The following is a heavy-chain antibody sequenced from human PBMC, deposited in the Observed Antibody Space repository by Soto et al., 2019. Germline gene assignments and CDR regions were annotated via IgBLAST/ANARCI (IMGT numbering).Heavy chain of an antibody. CDR1: GFTFSDYY. CDR3: AKDAKTYYYDSSGYYARFDY. Sequence: GGSLRLSCAASGFTFSDYYMSWIRQAPGKGLEWVSYISSSSSYTNYADSVKGRFTISRDNAKNSLYLQMNSLRAEDTAVYYCAKDAKTYYYDSSGYYARFDYWGQGTLVTVSS. D-gene: IGHD3-22*01. J-gene: IGHJ4*02. V-gene: IGHV3-11*05. CDR2: ISSSSSYT.